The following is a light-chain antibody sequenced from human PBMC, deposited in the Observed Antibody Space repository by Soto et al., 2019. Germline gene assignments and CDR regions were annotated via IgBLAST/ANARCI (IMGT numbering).Light chain of an antibody. CDR2: KAS. J-gene: IGKJ1*01. CDR1: QSISDW. V-gene: IGKV1-5*03. Sequence: DIQMTQSPSTLSASVGYRVTITCRASQSISDWLAWYQQKPGKAPKLLIYKASTLEGGVPSRFSGRGSGTEFTLTISSLQPDDFATYYCQQYNSYSSTFGQGTKVDIK. CDR3: QQYNSYSST.